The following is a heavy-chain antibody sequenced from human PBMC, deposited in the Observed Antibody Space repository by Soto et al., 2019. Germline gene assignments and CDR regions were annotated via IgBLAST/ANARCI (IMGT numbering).Heavy chain of an antibody. V-gene: IGHV2-5*01. CDR3: AHSRGLWDPFDY. CDR2: ICWNDDK. Sequence: QITLKESGPTLVKPTQTLTLTCTFSGFSLTTRGMGVGWIRQPPGKALEWLAVICWNDDKRYSPSLKSRLTITKDTSKNQVVLTMTNMDPVDTATYYSAHSRGLWDPFDYWGQGTLVTVSS. J-gene: IGHJ4*02. D-gene: IGHD2-21*01. CDR1: GFSLTTRGMG.